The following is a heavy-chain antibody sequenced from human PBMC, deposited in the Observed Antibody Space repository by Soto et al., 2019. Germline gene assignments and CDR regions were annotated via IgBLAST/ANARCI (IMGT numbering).Heavy chain of an antibody. D-gene: IGHD3-22*01. CDR1: GFTFSSYA. V-gene: IGHV3-30-3*01. CDR3: ASGHTMIVVGPFDY. Sequence: GGPLRLSCAASGFTFSSYAMHWVRQAPGKGLEWVAVISYDGSNKYYADSVKGRFTISRDNSKNTLYLQMNSLRAEDTAVYYCASGHTMIVVGPFDYWGQGTLVTVSS. CDR2: ISYDGSNK. J-gene: IGHJ4*02.